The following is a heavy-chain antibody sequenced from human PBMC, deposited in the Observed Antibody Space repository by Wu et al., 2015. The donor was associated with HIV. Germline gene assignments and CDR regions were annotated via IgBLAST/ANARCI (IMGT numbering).Heavy chain of an antibody. CDR3: ARDWQFHVIFDDYYIDA. CDR1: GYSFTDYY. CDR2: INPESGDT. J-gene: IGHJ6*03. Sequence: QVQLVQSGSEVKKSGASVSVSCKASGYSFTDYYLHWVRQAPGQGLQWMGWINPESGDTNYARAFRGRITMTRDTSINTAYMMLTGLRSNDTAVCFCARDWQFHVIFDDYYIDAWGKGTTVIVSS. V-gene: IGHV1-2*02. D-gene: IGHD3-9*01.